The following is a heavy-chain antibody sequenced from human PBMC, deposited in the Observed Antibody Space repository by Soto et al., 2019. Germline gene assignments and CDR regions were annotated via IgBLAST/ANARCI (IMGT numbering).Heavy chain of an antibody. CDR1: GGTPSNSA. CDR2: IIPVFGLV. J-gene: IGHJ6*02. D-gene: IGHD6-19*01. CDR3: AGGRIGLVGSRAYYGMDV. Sequence: GASVEVSCKASGGTPSNSAISWVRQAPGQGLEWMGGIIPVFGLVKYAQNFQGRVTITADESTNTAYMELSSLRPEDTAVYYCAGGRIGLVGSRAYYGMDVWGQGTTVTVSS. V-gene: IGHV1-69*13.